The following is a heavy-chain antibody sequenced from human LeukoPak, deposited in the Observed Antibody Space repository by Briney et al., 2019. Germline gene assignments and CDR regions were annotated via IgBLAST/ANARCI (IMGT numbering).Heavy chain of an antibody. CDR2: IYVTGT. V-gene: IGHV4-59*08. D-gene: IGHD3-16*02. J-gene: IGHJ6*03. CDR1: GGSIGTYY. Sequence: SETLSLTCTVSGGSIGTYYWSWVRQSPGTGLEWIGYIYVTGTRYNPYLQSRVTTSVDRSRNQFFLKMTSVTVADTAVYYCARHIGGGIEDMDVWGRGTKVTVSS. CDR3: ARHIGGGIEDMDV.